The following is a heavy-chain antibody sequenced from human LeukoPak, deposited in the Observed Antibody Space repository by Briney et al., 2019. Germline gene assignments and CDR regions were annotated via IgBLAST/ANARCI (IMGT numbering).Heavy chain of an antibody. J-gene: IGHJ6*03. CDR1: GYNFTGYY. CDR3: ARDNESPYDFWSGSYYYYYMDV. Sequence: GASVKVSCKASGYNFTGYYMHWVRQAPGQGLEWMEWINPNSGGTNYAQKFQGRVTMTRDTSISTAYMELSRLRSDDTAVYYCARDNESPYDFWSGSYYYYYMDVWGKGTTVTVSS. D-gene: IGHD3-3*01. V-gene: IGHV1-2*02. CDR2: INPNSGGT.